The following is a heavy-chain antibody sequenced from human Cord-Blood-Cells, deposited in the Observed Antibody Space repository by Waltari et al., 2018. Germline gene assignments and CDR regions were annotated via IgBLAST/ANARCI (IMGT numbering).Heavy chain of an antibody. J-gene: IGHJ4*02. CDR1: GYTFTGSY. V-gene: IGHV1-2*06. CDR2: INPNSGGT. D-gene: IGHD6-19*01. Sequence: QVQLVQSGAEVKKPGDSVKVSCTASGYTFTGSYILWGRPAPGTGLEWMGRINPNSGGTNYAQKFQGRVTMTRDTSISTAYMELSRLRSDDTAVYYCAREQGLGIDPFDYWGQGTLVTVSS. CDR3: AREQGLGIDPFDY.